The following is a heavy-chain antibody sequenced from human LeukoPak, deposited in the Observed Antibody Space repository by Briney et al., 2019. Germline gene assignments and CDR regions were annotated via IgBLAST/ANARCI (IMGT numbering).Heavy chain of an antibody. CDR2: FFLSGGP. CDR3: VRNGRYCLDY. D-gene: IGHD1-14*01. V-gene: IGHV4/OR15-8*01. Sequence: PSETLSLTCDVSGDFIRSSEWWSWVRQPPGKGLEWIGQFFLSGGPNYGPSLRSRVTISVDRSKSQFSLKMASVTAADTAIYYCVRNGRYCLDYWGQGTLVTVSS. CDR1: GDFIRSSEW. J-gene: IGHJ4*02.